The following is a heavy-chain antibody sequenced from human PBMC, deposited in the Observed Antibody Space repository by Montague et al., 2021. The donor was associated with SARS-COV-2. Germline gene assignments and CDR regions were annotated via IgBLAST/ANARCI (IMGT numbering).Heavy chain of an antibody. CDR3: ARETDYGDYFDY. J-gene: IGHJ4*02. D-gene: IGHD4-17*01. V-gene: IGHV4-59*01. Sequence: SETLSLTCTVSGGSISSYYWSWIRQPPGKGLEWIGYIYYSGSTNYNPSLKSRVTISVDTSKNQFSLKLNSVTAADTAVYYCARETDYGDYFDYWGQGTLVTVSS. CDR1: GGSISSYY. CDR2: IYYSGST.